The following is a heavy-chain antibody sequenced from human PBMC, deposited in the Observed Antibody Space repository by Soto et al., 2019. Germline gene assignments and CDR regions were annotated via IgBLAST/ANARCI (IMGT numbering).Heavy chain of an antibody. CDR2: ISGSGGST. CDR3: AKIMITFGGTPGDAFDI. D-gene: IGHD3-16*01. CDR1: YA. J-gene: IGHJ3*02. V-gene: IGHV3-23*01. Sequence: YAMSWVRQAPGKGLEWVSAISGSGGSTYYADSVKGRFTISRDNSKNTLYLQMNSLRAEDTAVYYCAKIMITFGGTPGDAFDIWGQGTMVTVSS.